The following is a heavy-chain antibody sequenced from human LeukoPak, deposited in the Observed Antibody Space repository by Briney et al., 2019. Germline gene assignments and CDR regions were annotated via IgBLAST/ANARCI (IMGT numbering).Heavy chain of an antibody. D-gene: IGHD5-18*01. CDR1: GFTFSTYA. V-gene: IGHV3-33*06. J-gene: IGHJ4*02. Sequence: PGGSLRLSCAASGFTFSTYAMSWVRQAPGKGLEWVAVIWYDGSNKYYADSVKGRFTISRDNSKNTLYLQMNSLRAEDTAVYYCAKDRDTAMEIDYWGQGTLVTVSS. CDR3: AKDRDTAMEIDY. CDR2: IWYDGSNK.